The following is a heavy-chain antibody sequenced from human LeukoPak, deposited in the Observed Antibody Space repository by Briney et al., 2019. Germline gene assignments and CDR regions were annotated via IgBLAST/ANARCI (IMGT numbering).Heavy chain of an antibody. D-gene: IGHD2-15*01. CDR2: FYNIGGP. CDR3: ARTTEGYCRGRSCYSYYYYMDV. CDR1: GASTVGST. Sequence: PSETLSFTCTVSGASTVGSTWGGIRHPPGRGRRGLGNFYNIGGPYYNPSLKSRVTISVDTSKNQFSLKLSSVTAADTAVYYCARTTEGYCRGRSCYSYYYYMDVWGKGTTVTVSS. V-gene: IGHV4-59*13. J-gene: IGHJ6*03.